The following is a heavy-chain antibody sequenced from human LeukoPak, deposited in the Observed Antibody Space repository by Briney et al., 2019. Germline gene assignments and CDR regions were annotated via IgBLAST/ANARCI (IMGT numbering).Heavy chain of an antibody. CDR2: IYYNRRT. Sequence: SETLSLTCTASGDSIGSYYRSWVRQAPGKGLEWIGNIYYNRRTNYNPSLKSRVTMSLDTSKNLFSLSLRSVTPADTAMYYCARDLVVTDLWYFVLWGHGTLVTVSS. D-gene: IGHD3-22*01. CDR1: GDSIGSYY. J-gene: IGHJ2*01. CDR3: ARDLVVTDLWYFVL. V-gene: IGHV4-59*01.